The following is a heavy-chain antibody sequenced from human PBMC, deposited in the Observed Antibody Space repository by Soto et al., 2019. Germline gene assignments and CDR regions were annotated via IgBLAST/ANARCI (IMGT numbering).Heavy chain of an antibody. J-gene: IGHJ4*02. Sequence: GASVKVYCKASGYTFITYGVTWVRQAPGQGLEWMGWITPYNGKTHYAQKFQDRVTMTTDTAATTAYMELRSLTSDDSAMYFCARDTSHYFDHWGQGILVTVSS. V-gene: IGHV1-18*01. CDR2: ITPYNGKT. CDR3: ARDTSHYFDH. CDR1: GYTFITYG. D-gene: IGHD2-2*01.